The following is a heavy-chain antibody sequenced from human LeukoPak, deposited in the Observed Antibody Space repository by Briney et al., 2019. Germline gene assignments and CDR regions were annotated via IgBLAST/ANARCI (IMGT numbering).Heavy chain of an antibody. CDR3: ARDLGNYGSGSSYFDY. V-gene: IGHV3-23*01. CDR2: ISGSGGST. Sequence: GGSLRPSCAASGFTFSSYAMSWVRQAPGKGLEWVSAISGSGGSTYYADSVKGRFTISRDNSKNTLYLQMNSLRAEDTAVYYCARDLGNYGSGSSYFDYWGQGTLVTVSS. D-gene: IGHD3-10*01. J-gene: IGHJ4*02. CDR1: GFTFSSYA.